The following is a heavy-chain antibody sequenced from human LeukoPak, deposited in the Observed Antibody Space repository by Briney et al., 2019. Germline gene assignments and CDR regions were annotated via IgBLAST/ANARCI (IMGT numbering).Heavy chain of an antibody. CDR2: ISNSGGRT. J-gene: IGHJ4*02. Sequence: GGSLRLSCAASGFTFSSYAMSWVRQAPGKGLEWVSGISNSGGRTYYADSVKGRFTISRHNSKNTLYLQLNSLRAEDTAVYFCAKDGWYCGGGSCYPGYFDYWGQGTLVTVSS. V-gene: IGHV3-23*01. CDR3: AKDGWYCGGGSCYPGYFDY. D-gene: IGHD2-15*01. CDR1: GFTFSSYA.